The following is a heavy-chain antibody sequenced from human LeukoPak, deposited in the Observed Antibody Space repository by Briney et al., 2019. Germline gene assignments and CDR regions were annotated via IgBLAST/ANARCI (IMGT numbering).Heavy chain of an antibody. CDR3: ARSTTNYCNGGASPNFDY. J-gene: IGHJ4*02. Sequence: SETLSLTCTVSGGSITSYYWNWIRQPPGKGLEWIGYIFYSGSTNYSPSLKSRVTISVDTSKNQFSLNLSSVTAADTAVYYCARSTTNYCNGGASPNFDYWGQGSLVTVSS. CDR1: GGSITSYY. CDR2: IFYSGST. V-gene: IGHV4-59*01. D-gene: IGHD2-8*02.